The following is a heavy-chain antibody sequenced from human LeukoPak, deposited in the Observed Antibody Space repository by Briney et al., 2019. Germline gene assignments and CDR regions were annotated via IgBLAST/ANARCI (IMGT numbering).Heavy chain of an antibody. Sequence: GASVKVSCKASGYTFTGYYVHWVRQAPGQGLEWMGWINPNSGGTNYAQKFQGRVTMTRDTSISTAYMELSTLRSDDTAVYYCARGRAGLWHEYDYWGQGTLVTVSS. V-gene: IGHV1-2*02. CDR1: GYTFTGYY. CDR2: INPNSGGT. D-gene: IGHD5-18*01. CDR3: ARGRAGLWHEYDY. J-gene: IGHJ4*02.